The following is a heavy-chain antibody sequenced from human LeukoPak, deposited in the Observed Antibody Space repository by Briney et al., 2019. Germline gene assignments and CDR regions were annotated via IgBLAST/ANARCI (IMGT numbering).Heavy chain of an antibody. J-gene: IGHJ5*02. CDR1: GFTFSSYS. CDR3: AKAHGYSSSWYGS. Sequence: GGSLRLSCAASGFTFSSYSMNWVRQAPGKGLEWVSGISWNSGSIGYADSVKGRFTIPRDNAKNSLYLQMNSLRAEDTALYYCAKAHGYSSSWYGSWGQGTLVTVSS. CDR2: ISWNSGSI. V-gene: IGHV3-9*01. D-gene: IGHD6-13*01.